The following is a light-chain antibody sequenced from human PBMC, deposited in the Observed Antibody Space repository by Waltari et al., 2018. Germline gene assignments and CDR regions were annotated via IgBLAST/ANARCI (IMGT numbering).Light chain of an antibody. CDR2: GAS. CDR3: QQYNNWPKT. Sequence: EIVMTQSPATLSVSPGARATLSCRASQSVSSNLAWYQQTPGQAPRLLIYGASTRATGIPARFSGSGSGTEFTLTISSMQSEDFAVYYCQQYNNWPKTFGQGTKLEIK. J-gene: IGKJ2*01. V-gene: IGKV3-15*01. CDR1: QSVSSN.